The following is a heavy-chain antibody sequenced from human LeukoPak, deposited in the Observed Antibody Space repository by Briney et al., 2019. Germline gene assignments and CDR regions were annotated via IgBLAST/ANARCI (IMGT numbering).Heavy chain of an antibody. CDR1: GLTFSGYS. CDR2: ISSSSDII. D-gene: IGHD3-10*01. V-gene: IGHV3-48*01. J-gene: IGHJ5*02. CDR3: ARPLKYYYGSETYFWFDP. Sequence: PGGSLRLSCAASGLTFSGYSMNWVRQAPGKGLEWISYISSSSDIIYNADSVKGRFTIPRDNAKNSLFLQMNSLRAEDAAVYYCARPLKYYYGSETYFWFDPWGQGTLVTVSS.